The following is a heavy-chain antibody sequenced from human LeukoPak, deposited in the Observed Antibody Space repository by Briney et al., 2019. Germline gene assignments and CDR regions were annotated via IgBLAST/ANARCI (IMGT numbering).Heavy chain of an antibody. CDR3: ARSRAFNSGAFDP. V-gene: IGHV4-59*01. D-gene: IGHD1-26*01. Sequence: SETLSLTCTVSGGSISSYYWSWIRQPPGKGLEWIGYIYYSGSTNYNPSLKSRVTISVDTSKNQFSLRLNSVTAADTAVYYCARSRAFNSGAFDPWGQGSLVTVSS. J-gene: IGHJ5*02. CDR2: IYYSGST. CDR1: GGSISSYY.